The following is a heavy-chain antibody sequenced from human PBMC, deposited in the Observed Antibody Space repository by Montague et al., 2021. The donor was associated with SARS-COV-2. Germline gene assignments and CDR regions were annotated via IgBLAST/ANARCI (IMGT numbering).Heavy chain of an antibody. V-gene: IGHV4-39*02. CDR3: ARGMIRGVTTPFDY. CDR2: TYYSGTT. D-gene: IGHD3-10*01. J-gene: IGHJ4*02. CDR1: SGSIISSGYY. Sequence: SETLSLTCSVPSGSIISSGYYWGWVRQPPGKELEWIGNTYYSGTTYYNPSLQSRGTISVDTSKNHLSLRLSSVTAADTAVYFCARGMIRGVTTPFDYWGQGSQVTVSS.